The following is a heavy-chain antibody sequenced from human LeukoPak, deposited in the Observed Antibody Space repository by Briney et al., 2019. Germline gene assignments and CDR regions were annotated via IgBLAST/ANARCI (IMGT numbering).Heavy chain of an antibody. D-gene: IGHD5-24*01. Sequence: QPGGSLRLSCAASGFTFSSSAVSWVRQAPGKGLEWVSTISGSDSSTYYADSVKGRFTISRDNSKNTLYLQMNSLRADDTAVYYCAKSGYNRFDYWGQGTLVTVSS. CDR3: AKSGYNRFDY. CDR2: ISGSDSST. V-gene: IGHV3-23*01. J-gene: IGHJ4*02. CDR1: GFTFSSSA.